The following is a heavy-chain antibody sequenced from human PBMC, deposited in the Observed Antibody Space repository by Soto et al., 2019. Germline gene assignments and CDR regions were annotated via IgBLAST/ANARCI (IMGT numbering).Heavy chain of an antibody. D-gene: IGHD5-18*01. CDR3: ARDNGYSYGAGRIDY. J-gene: IGHJ4*02. CDR1: GYTFTSNG. Sequence: QVQVVQSGAEVKKPGASVKVSCKASGYTFTSNGISWVRQAPGQGLEWMGWISAYNGNTNYAQKLQGRVTMTTDTSTSTAYMELRSLRAGDTAVYYCARDNGYSYGAGRIDYWGQGTLVTVSS. V-gene: IGHV1-18*01. CDR2: ISAYNGNT.